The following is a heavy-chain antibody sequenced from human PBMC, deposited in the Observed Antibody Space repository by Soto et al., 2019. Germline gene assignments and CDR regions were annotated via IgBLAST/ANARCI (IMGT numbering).Heavy chain of an antibody. CDR2: IDNTGSA. J-gene: IGHJ4*02. Sequence: SETLSLTCTVSGASVSTGVYYWTWIRQHPGKGLEWIGYIDNTGSAYYNPSLTGRVDISVDTSKNQFSLNLQSLTATDTAFYYCAGAVSDFDVRRYRTSYFDQWGQGILVTVSS. CDR3: AGAVSDFDVRRYRTSYFDQ. CDR1: GASVSTGVYY. D-gene: IGHD3-10*02. V-gene: IGHV4-31*03.